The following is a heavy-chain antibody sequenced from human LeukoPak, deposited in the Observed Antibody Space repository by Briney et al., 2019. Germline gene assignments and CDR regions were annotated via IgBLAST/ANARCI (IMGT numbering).Heavy chain of an antibody. V-gene: IGHV4-31*03. CDR3: ARSGIMITFGGVIASFDY. D-gene: IGHD3-16*02. Sequence: SETLSLTCTVSGGSISSGGYYWSWIRQHPGKGLEWIGYIYYSGSTYYNPSLKSRVTISVDTSKSQFSLKLSSVTAADTAVYYCARSGIMITFGGVIASFDYWGQGTLVTVSS. CDR2: IYYSGST. CDR1: GGSISSGGYY. J-gene: IGHJ4*02.